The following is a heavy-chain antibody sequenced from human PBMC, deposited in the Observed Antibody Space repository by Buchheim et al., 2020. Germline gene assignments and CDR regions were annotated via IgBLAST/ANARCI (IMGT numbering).Heavy chain of an antibody. CDR3: ARRLSNYYYYGMDV. J-gene: IGHJ6*02. V-gene: IGHV4-34*01. Sequence: QVQLQQWGAGLLKPSETLSLTCAVSGGSFSGYYWSWIRQPPGKGLEWIGEINHSGSTNYNPSLKSRVTISVDTSKNQFSLKLSSVTAADTAVYYCARRLSNYYYYGMDVWGQGTT. CDR2: INHSGST. CDR1: GGSFSGYY. D-gene: IGHD5-12*01.